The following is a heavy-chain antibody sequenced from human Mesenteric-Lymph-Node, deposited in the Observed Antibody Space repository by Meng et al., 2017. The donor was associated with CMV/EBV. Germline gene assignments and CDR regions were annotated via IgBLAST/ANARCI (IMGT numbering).Heavy chain of an antibody. CDR2: IRSDGNKI. J-gene: IGHJ6*02. CDR1: GFTFSNYD. Sequence: GGSLRLSCAASGFTFSNYDMQWVRQAPGKGLEWVAFIRSDGNKINYADSVKGRFTISRDNSKNTLSLQMSSLRGEDTAVYYCAKGYGMDVWGQGTTVTVSS. CDR3: AKGYGMDV. V-gene: IGHV3-30*02.